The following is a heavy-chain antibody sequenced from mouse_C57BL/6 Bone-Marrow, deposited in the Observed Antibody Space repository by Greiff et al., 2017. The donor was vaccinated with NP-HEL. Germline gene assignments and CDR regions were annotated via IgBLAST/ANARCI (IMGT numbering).Heavy chain of an antibody. CDR2: IYPGSGST. J-gene: IGHJ3*01. Sequence: QVQLQQPGAELVKPGASVKMSCKASGYTFTSYWITWVKQRPGQGLEWIGDIYPGSGSTNYNEKFKSKATLTVDTSSSTAYMQLSSLTSEDSAVYYCARSRRLLRGFAYWGQGTLVTVSA. D-gene: IGHD2-3*01. CDR1: GYTFTSYW. V-gene: IGHV1-55*01. CDR3: ARSRRLLRGFAY.